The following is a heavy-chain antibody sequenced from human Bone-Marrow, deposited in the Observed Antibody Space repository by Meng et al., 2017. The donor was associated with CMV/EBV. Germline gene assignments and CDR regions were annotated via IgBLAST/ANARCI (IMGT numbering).Heavy chain of an antibody. J-gene: IGHJ4*02. CDR3: ARVARYCTNTDNCFDY. V-gene: IGHV1-18*01. CDR1: GYRFTKYG. D-gene: IGHD2-8*01. Sequence: ASVKVSCKASGYRFTKYGISWVRQAPGQGLEWMGWISAYNGNADYAQKLQGRVTMTTDTSTTTAYMELRSLRSDDTAMYYCARVARYCTNTDNCFDYWGQGTLVTGSS. CDR2: ISAYNGNA.